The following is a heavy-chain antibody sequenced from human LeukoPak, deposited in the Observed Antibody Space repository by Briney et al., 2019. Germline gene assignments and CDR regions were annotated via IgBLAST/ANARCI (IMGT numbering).Heavy chain of an antibody. D-gene: IGHD2-2*01. V-gene: IGHV3-7*01. CDR1: GFTFSSYW. CDR3: ARVAGQLLPYYYYYYCMDV. J-gene: IGHJ6*03. CDR2: IKQDGSEK. Sequence: GGSLRLSCAASGFTFSSYWMSWVRQAPGKGLEWVANIKQDGSEKYYVDSVKGRFTISRDNAKNSLYLQMNSLRAEDTAVYYCARVAGQLLPYYYYYYCMDVWGKGTTVTVSS.